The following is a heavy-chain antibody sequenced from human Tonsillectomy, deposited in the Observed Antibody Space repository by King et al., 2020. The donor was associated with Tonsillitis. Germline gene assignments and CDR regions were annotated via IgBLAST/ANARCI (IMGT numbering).Heavy chain of an antibody. CDR2: ISYDGSNK. J-gene: IGHJ4*02. CDR1: GFTFSSYA. Sequence: VQLVESGGGVVQPGRSLRLSCAASGFTFSSYAMHWVLQAPGKGLEWVAVISYDGSNKYYADSVKGRFTISRDNSKNTLYLQMNSLISEDTAVSYCARVSMYYDYVWGSYRPRYFDYWGQGTMVTVSS. D-gene: IGHD3-16*02. CDR3: ARVSMYYDYVWGSYRPRYFDY. V-gene: IGHV3-30*01.